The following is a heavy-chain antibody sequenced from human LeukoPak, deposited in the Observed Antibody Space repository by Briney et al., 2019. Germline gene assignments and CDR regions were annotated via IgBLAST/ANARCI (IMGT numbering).Heavy chain of an antibody. CDR3: ARGVDRITMIVVVIPKRGFDY. Sequence: PSETLSLTCAVYGGSLSGYYRNWIRQPPGKGLEWIGEINHSGRTNYNPSLKSRVTISVDTSKNQFSLKLSSVTAADTAVYCCARGVDRITMIVVVIPKRGFDYWGQGTLVTVSS. V-gene: IGHV4-34*01. CDR1: GGSLSGYY. CDR2: INHSGRT. J-gene: IGHJ4*02. D-gene: IGHD3-22*01.